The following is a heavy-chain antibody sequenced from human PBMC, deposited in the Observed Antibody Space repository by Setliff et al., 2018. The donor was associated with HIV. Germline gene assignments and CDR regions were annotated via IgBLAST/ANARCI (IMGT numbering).Heavy chain of an antibody. V-gene: IGHV1-8*02. Sequence: GASVKVSCKASGYTFTSYDINWVRQATGQGLEWMGWMNPNSGNTGYAQKFQGRVTMTGNTSISTAYMELSSLRSEDTAVYYCARDHHSGRGSNFPWYSDLWGRGTLVTVSS. J-gene: IGHJ2*01. CDR3: ARDHHSGRGSNFPWYSDL. D-gene: IGHD1-26*01. CDR2: MNPNSGNT. CDR1: GYTFTSYD.